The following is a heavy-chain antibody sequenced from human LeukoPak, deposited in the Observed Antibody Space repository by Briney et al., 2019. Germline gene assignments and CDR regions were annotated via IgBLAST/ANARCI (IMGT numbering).Heavy chain of an antibody. J-gene: IGHJ6*03. D-gene: IGHD1-26*01. CDR3: ARELRLFYYYYMDV. V-gene: IGHV2-70*04. Sequence: SGPALVKPTQTLTLTCTFSGFSLSTSGMRVSWIRQPPGKALEWLARIDWDDDKFYSTSLKTRLTISKDTSKNQVVLTMTNMDPVDTATYYCARELRLFYYYYMDVWGKGATVTVSS. CDR2: IDWDDDK. CDR1: GFSLSTSGMR.